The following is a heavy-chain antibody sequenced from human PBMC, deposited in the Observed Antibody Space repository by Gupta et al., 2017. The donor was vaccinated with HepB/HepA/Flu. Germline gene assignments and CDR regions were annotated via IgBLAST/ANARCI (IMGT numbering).Heavy chain of an antibody. CDR3: ARESSVLSGWYVIYYYYMDV. V-gene: IGHV3-7*01. CDR2: IKQDGSEK. J-gene: IGHJ6*03. CDR1: GFTFSSYW. Sequence: EVQLVESGGGLVQPGGSLRLSCAASGFTFSSYWMSWVRQAPGKGLEWVANIKQDGSEKYYVDSVKGRFTISRDNAKNSLYLQMNSLRAEDTAVYYCARESSVLSGWYVIYYYYMDVWGKGTTVTVSS. D-gene: IGHD6-19*01.